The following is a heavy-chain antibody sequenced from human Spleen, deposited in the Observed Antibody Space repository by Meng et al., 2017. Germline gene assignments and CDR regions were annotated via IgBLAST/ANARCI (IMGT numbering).Heavy chain of an antibody. CDR2: ISGGGNTI. D-gene: IGHD6-19*01. J-gene: IGHJ4*02. V-gene: IGHV3-48*03. Sequence: GESLKISCAASGFTFTSYEMNWVRQAPGKGLEWVSYISGGGNTIYYADSVKGRFTISRDNAKNSLYLQMNSLRAEDTAVYYCAKDFYSSGSSDYWGQGTLVTVSS. CDR3: AKDFYSSGSSDY. CDR1: GFTFTSYE.